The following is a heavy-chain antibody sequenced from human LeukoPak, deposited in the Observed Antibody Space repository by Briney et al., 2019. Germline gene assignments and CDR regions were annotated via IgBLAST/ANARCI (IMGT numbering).Heavy chain of an antibody. Sequence: GGSLRLSCAASGFTFSSYEMNWVRQAPGKGLEWVSSISSGNSYIYYVESVRGRFTISRDNAKNSLYLHMNSLRAEDTAMYYCARNIDTSDWNPWGYWGQGTLVTVSS. V-gene: IGHV3-21*01. CDR1: GFTFSSYE. D-gene: IGHD6-19*01. CDR3: ARNIDTSDWNPWGY. J-gene: IGHJ4*02. CDR2: ISSGNSYI.